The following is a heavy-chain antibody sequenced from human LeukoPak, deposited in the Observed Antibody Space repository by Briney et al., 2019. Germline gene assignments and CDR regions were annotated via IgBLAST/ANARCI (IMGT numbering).Heavy chain of an antibody. V-gene: IGHV4-34*01. D-gene: IGHD3-22*01. CDR1: GGSFSGYY. CDR2: INHSGST. Sequence: SETLSLTCAVYGGSFSGYYWSWIRQPPGKGLEWIGEINHSGSTNYNPSLKSRVTISVDTSKNQFSLKLSSVTAADTAVYYCACLTTADAFDIWGQGTMVTVSS. CDR3: ACLTTADAFDI. J-gene: IGHJ3*02.